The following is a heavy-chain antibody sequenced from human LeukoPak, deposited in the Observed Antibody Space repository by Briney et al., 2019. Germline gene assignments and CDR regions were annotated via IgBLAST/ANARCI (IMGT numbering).Heavy chain of an antibody. Sequence: ASVKVSCKASGYTFTRYYMHWVRQAPGQGLEWMGIINPSDGSTGYAQKFQGRVTITSDTSTSTVYMELSSLRSEDTAVYYCARRSGWWLSFDYWGQGTLVTVSS. CDR3: ARRSGWWLSFDY. CDR2: INPSDGST. CDR1: GYTFTRYY. J-gene: IGHJ4*02. V-gene: IGHV1-46*01. D-gene: IGHD2-15*01.